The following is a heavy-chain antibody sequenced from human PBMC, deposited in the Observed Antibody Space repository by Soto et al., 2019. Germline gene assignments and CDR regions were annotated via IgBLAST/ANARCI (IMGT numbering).Heavy chain of an antibody. Sequence: SVKVSCKASGGTFSSYAISWVRQAPGQGLEWMGGIIPIFGTANYAQKFQGRVTITADESTSTAYMELSSLRSEDTAVYYCAREGTYGSTTDYWGQGTLVTVSS. CDR1: GGTFSSYA. CDR3: AREGTYGSTTDY. CDR2: IIPIFGTA. V-gene: IGHV1-69*13. D-gene: IGHD3-10*01. J-gene: IGHJ4*02.